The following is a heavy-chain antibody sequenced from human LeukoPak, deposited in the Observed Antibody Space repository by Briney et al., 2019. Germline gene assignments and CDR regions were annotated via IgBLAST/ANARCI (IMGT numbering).Heavy chain of an antibody. CDR1: GGTFSSYA. CDR3: ARVTPIVVVPAAKGAFDI. Sequence: SVKVSCKASGGTFSSYAISRVRQAPGQGLEWMGGIIPIFGTANYAQKFQGRVTITTDESTSTAYMELSSLRSEDTAVYYCARVTPIVVVPAAKGAFDIWGQGTMVTVSS. CDR2: IIPIFGTA. V-gene: IGHV1-69*05. J-gene: IGHJ3*02. D-gene: IGHD2-2*01.